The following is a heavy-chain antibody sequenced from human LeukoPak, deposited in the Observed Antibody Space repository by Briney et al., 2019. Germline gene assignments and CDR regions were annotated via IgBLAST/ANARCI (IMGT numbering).Heavy chain of an antibody. CDR1: GFTFSSYS. Sequence: GGSLRLSCAASGFTFSSYSMNWVRQAPGKGLEWVSSISSSSSYMYYADSVKGRFTISRDNAKNSLYLQMNSLRAEDTAVYYCARDQMVRGVIFDYWGQGTLVTVSS. CDR3: ARDQMVRGVIFDY. D-gene: IGHD3-10*01. J-gene: IGHJ4*02. V-gene: IGHV3-21*01. CDR2: ISSSSSYM.